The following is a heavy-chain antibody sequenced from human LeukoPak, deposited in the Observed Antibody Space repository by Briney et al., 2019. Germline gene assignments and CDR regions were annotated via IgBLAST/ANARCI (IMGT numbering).Heavy chain of an antibody. V-gene: IGHV4-4*02. CDR3: ARHADVRIVGATQTYYFDY. D-gene: IGHD1-26*01. Sequence: PSETLSLTCAVSGASITNDNWWSWVRQFPGKGLEWIGEIYHSGGTNYNPSLKSRVTISVDKSKNQFSLRVNSVTAADTAVYYCARHADVRIVGATQTYYFDYWGQGTLVTVSS. J-gene: IGHJ4*02. CDR1: GASITNDNW. CDR2: IYHSGGT.